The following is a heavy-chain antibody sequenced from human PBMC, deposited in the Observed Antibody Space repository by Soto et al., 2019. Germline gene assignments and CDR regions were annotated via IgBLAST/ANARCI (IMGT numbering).Heavy chain of an antibody. Sequence: ASVKVSCKASGYTFITYFMHWVRQAPGQGLEWMGVINPSRGTTSYAQKFQDRVTMTRDTSASTVYMELSSLRSDDTAMYYCARSYISSSYWFDPWGQGTLVT. CDR2: INPSRGTT. J-gene: IGHJ5*02. D-gene: IGHD6-6*01. V-gene: IGHV1-46*03. CDR1: GYTFITYF. CDR3: ARSYISSSYWFDP.